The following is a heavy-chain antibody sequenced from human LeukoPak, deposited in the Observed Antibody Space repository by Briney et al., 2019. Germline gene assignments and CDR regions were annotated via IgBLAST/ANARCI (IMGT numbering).Heavy chain of an antibody. CDR2: ISLTGRT. Sequence: PSETLSLTCGVSGGSISSTNWWSWVRQPPGQGLEWIGEISLTGRTNYNPSLNGRVTMSLDEPRNHLSLSLTSVTAADTAIYYCSRESGAFCLFGYWGQGTLVIVPP. D-gene: IGHD1-26*01. V-gene: IGHV4-4*02. J-gene: IGHJ4*02. CDR3: SRESGAFCLFGY. CDR1: GGSISSTNW.